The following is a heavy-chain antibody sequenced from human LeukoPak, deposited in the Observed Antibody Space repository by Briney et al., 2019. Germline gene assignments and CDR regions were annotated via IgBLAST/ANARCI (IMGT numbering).Heavy chain of an antibody. CDR1: GFTFSSYD. V-gene: IGHV3-13*01. Sequence: GGSLRLSCAASGFTFSSYDMHWVRQATGKGLEWVSAIGTAGDTYYPGSVKGRFTISRENAKNSLYLQMNSLRAGDTAVYYCARAIAAAGLDYWGRGTLVTVSS. J-gene: IGHJ4*02. CDR2: IGTAGDT. CDR3: ARAIAAAGLDY. D-gene: IGHD6-13*01.